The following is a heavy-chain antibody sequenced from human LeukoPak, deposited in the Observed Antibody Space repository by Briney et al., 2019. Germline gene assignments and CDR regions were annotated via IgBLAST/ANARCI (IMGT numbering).Heavy chain of an antibody. CDR3: ARDTEYSGQYWFFDL. J-gene: IGHJ2*01. Sequence: GGSLRLSCAASGFASSTYGIHWVRQAPGKGLEWVAAISSDGRNEYFTDSVKGRFTISRDDSKNTVYLQMNSLRVEDTSLYFCARDTEYSGQYWFFDLWGRGTLVSVPS. CDR1: GFASSTYG. CDR2: ISSDGRNE. V-gene: IGHV3-33*05. D-gene: IGHD4-23*01.